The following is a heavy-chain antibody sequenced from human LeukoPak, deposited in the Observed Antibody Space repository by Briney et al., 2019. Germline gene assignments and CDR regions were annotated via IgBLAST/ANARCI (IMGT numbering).Heavy chain of an antibody. CDR3: ARDLAYYYGSGSYYSYYYYGMDV. V-gene: IGHV4-38-2*02. Sequence: SETLSLTCAVSGCSISSGYYWGWIRQPPGKGLEWIGSIYHSGSTYYNPSLKSRVTISVDTSKNQFSLKLSSVTAADTAVYYCARDLAYYYGSGSYYSYYYYGMDVWGKGTTVTVSS. CDR1: GCSISSGYY. CDR2: IYHSGST. J-gene: IGHJ6*04. D-gene: IGHD3-10*01.